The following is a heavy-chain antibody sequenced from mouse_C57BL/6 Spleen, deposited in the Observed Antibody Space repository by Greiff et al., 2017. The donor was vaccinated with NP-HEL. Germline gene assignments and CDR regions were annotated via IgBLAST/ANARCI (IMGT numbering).Heavy chain of an antibody. CDR1: GFTFSSYG. Sequence: EVQRVESGGDLVKPGGSLKLSCAASGFTFSSYGMSWVRQTPDKRLEWVATISSGGSYTYYPDSVKGRFTISRDNAKNTLYLQMSSLKSEDTAMYYCARRIYYYGSSYVYYAMDYWGQGTSVTVSS. J-gene: IGHJ4*01. V-gene: IGHV5-6*01. CDR2: ISSGGSYT. D-gene: IGHD1-1*01. CDR3: ARRIYYYGSSYVYYAMDY.